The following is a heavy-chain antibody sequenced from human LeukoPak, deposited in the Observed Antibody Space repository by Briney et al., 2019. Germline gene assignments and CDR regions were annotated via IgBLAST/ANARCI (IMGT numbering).Heavy chain of an antibody. J-gene: IGHJ4*02. CDR3: ARVSGGYDFWSGYHEGYFDY. V-gene: IGHV1-3*01. CDR2: INAGNGDT. CDR1: GYTFSSYA. Sequence: ASVKVSCKGSGYTFSSYAMHWVRQAPGQRLEWMGWINAGNGDTKYSQKFQGRVTITTDESTSTAYMELSSLRSEDTAVYYCARVSGGYDFWSGYHEGYFDYWGQGTLVTVSS. D-gene: IGHD3-3*01.